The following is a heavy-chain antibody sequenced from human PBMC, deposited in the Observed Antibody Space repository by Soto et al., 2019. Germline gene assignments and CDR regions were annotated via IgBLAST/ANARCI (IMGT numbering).Heavy chain of an antibody. Sequence: PSETLSLTCTVSGGSVSSGSYYWSWIRQPPGKGLEWIGYIYYSGSTNYNPSLKSRVTISVDTSKNQFSLKLSSVTAADTAVYYCARSSGWYGPDDYWGQGTLVTVSS. D-gene: IGHD6-19*01. CDR2: IYYSGST. CDR3: ARSSGWYGPDDY. J-gene: IGHJ4*02. V-gene: IGHV4-61*01. CDR1: GGSVSSGSYY.